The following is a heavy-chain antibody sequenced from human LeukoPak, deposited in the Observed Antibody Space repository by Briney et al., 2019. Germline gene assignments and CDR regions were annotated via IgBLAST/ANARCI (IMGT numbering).Heavy chain of an antibody. V-gene: IGHV1-69*13. Sequence: GASVKVSCKASGGTFSSYAIRWVRQAPGQGLEWMGGIIPIFGTANYAQKFQGRVTITADESTSTAYMELSSLRSEDTAVYYCARDLGGATRYFDYWGQGTLVTVSS. CDR1: GGTFSSYA. CDR3: ARDLGGATRYFDY. CDR2: IIPIFGTA. D-gene: IGHD1-26*01. J-gene: IGHJ4*02.